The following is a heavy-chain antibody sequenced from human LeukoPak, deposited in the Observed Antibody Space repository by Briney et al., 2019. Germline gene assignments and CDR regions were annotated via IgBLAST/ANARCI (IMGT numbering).Heavy chain of an antibody. J-gene: IGHJ4*02. CDR3: AKAYSLRYTYYYDSSPFDY. V-gene: IGHV3-30*18. CDR1: GFTFSSYG. CDR2: ISYDGSNK. D-gene: IGHD3-22*01. Sequence: PGRSLRLSCAASGFTFSSYGMHWVRQAPGKGLEWVAVISYDGSNKYYADSVKGRFTISRDNSKNTLYLQMNSLRAEDTAVYYCAKAYSLRYTYYYDSSPFDYWGRGTLVTVSS.